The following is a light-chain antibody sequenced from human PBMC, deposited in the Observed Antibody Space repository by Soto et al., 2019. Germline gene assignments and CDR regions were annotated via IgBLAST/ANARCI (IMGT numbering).Light chain of an antibody. CDR1: QSVSNN. Sequence: EIVMTQSPATLSVSPGERATLSCRASQSVSNNLAWYQQKPGQAPGLLIYGASTRASAIPARFSGSGSGTEFTLTISSLQSEDFAVYYCQQYNNWLLFGQGTKLEIK. V-gene: IGKV3-15*01. CDR2: GAS. J-gene: IGKJ2*01. CDR3: QQYNNWLL.